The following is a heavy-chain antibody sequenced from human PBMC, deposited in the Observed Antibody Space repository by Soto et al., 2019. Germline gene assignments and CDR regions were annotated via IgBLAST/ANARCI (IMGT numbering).Heavy chain of an antibody. CDR3: AKDGDIVVVVAATQFMVHFDY. Sequence: GSLRLSCAASGFTFSSYAMSWVRQAPGKGLEWVSAISGSGGSTYYADSVKGRFTISRDNSKNTLYLQMNSLRAEDTAVYYCAKDGDIVVVVAATQFMVHFDYWGQGTLVTVSS. J-gene: IGHJ4*02. D-gene: IGHD2-15*01. CDR1: GFTFSSYA. V-gene: IGHV3-23*01. CDR2: ISGSGGST.